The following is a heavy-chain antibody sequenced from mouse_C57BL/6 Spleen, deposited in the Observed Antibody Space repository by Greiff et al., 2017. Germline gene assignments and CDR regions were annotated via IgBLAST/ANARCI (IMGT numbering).Heavy chain of an antibody. CDR3: ARGGYYGSSYGYFDV. D-gene: IGHD1-1*01. V-gene: IGHV1-80*01. J-gene: IGHJ1*03. Sequence: VKVVESGAELVKPGASVKISCKASGYAFSSYWMNWVKQRPGKGLEWIGQIYPGDGDTNYNGKFKGKATLTADKSSSTAYMQLSSLTSEDSAVYFCARGGYYGSSYGYFDVWGTGTTVTVSS. CDR2: IYPGDGDT. CDR1: GYAFSSYW.